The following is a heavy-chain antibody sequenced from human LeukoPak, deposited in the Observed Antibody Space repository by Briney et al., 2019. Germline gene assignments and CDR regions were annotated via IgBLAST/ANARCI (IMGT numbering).Heavy chain of an antibody. CDR2: IYPGDSDT. J-gene: IGHJ3*02. V-gene: IGHV5-51*01. CDR1: GYIFINYW. Sequence: GESLKISCKGSGYIFINYWIGWVRQMPGKGLEWMGIIYPGDSDTRYSPSFQGQVTISVDKSISTAYLQWSSLKASDTAMYYCATDALRAANAFDIWGQGTMVTVSS. D-gene: IGHD3-10*01. CDR3: ATDALRAANAFDI.